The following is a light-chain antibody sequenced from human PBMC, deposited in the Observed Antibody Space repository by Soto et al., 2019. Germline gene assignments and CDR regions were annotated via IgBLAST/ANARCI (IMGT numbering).Light chain of an antibody. V-gene: IGKV1-17*01. Sequence: MQITQSPSSVSASVGDIVTITCRASQAIRNDLGWYQQKPAKAPKRLIYGASTLQSGVPPRFSGSESGAVFTLRISSLQPEDFATYYCKQLNSYPLTFGGGTKV. J-gene: IGKJ4*01. CDR1: QAIRND. CDR3: KQLNSYPLT. CDR2: GAS.